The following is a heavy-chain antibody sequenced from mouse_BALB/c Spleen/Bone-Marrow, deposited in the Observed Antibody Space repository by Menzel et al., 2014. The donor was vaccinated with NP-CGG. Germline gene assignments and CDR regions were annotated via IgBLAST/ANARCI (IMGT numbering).Heavy chain of an antibody. CDR3: ALLLRYYAMDY. V-gene: IGHV14-3*02. Sequence: EVQGVESGAELVKLGASVKLSCTASGFNIKDTYMHWVKQRPEQGLEWIGRIDPANGNTKYDPKFQGKATITADTSSNTAYLQLSSLTSVDTAVYYCALLLRYYAMDYWGQGTSVTVSS. J-gene: IGHJ4*01. CDR2: IDPANGNT. D-gene: IGHD1-1*01. CDR1: GFNIKDTY.